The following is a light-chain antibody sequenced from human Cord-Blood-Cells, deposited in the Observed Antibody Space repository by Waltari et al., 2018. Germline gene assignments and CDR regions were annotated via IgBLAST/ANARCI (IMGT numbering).Light chain of an antibody. Sequence: QSALTQPASVSGSPGQSITISCAGTSGDVGGYNYVSWYQQHPGKAPKRRIYDVSNRPAGVSNRFSGSKSGNTASLTISGLQAEDEADYYCSSYTSSSTWVFGGGTKLTVL. CDR3: SSYTSSSTWV. CDR2: DVS. CDR1: SGDVGGYNY. V-gene: IGLV2-14*03. J-gene: IGLJ3*02.